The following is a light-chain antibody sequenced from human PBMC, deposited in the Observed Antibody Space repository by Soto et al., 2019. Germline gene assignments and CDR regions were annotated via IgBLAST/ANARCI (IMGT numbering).Light chain of an antibody. CDR3: SSYTSSSIRFHV. CDR2: DVS. J-gene: IGLJ1*01. Sequence: QSALTQPASVSGSPGQSITISCTGTSSDVGGYNYVSWYQQHPGKAPKLMIYDVSNRPSGVSNRFSGSKSGNTASLTISGLQAEDEADYYCSSYTSSSIRFHVFGTGTKVTVL. CDR1: SSDVGGYNY. V-gene: IGLV2-14*01.